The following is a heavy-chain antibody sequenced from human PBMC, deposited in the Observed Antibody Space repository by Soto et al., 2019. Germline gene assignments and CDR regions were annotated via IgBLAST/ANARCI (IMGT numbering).Heavy chain of an antibody. CDR3: ARARMVHCRPQKRYGMDV. J-gene: IGHJ6*02. CDR2: INHNGST. CDR1: GGSFSGYY. D-gene: IGHD3-10*01. Sequence: QVQLKQWGAGLLKPSETLSLTCAVYGGSFSGYYWSWIRQPPGKGLEWIGEINHNGSTNYNPALKSRVTISVETSKNQLSLKLSSVTAADTAVYYCARARMVHCRPQKRYGMDVWGQGTTVTVSS. V-gene: IGHV4-34*01.